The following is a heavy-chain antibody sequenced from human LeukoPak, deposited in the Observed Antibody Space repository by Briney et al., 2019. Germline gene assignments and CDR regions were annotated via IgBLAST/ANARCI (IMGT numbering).Heavy chain of an antibody. CDR2: ISYDGSNK. Sequence: GRSLRLSCAASGFTFSSYGMHWVRQAPGKGLEWVAVISYDGSNKYYADSVKGRFTISRDNSKNTLYLQMNSLRAEDTAVYYCAKKFTGTTVISGDYFDYWGQGTLVTVSS. CDR3: AKKFTGTTVISGDYFDY. CDR1: GFTFSSYG. D-gene: IGHD4-17*01. V-gene: IGHV3-30*18. J-gene: IGHJ4*02.